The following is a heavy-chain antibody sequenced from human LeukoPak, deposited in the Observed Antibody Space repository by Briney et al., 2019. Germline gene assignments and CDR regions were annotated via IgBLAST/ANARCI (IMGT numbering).Heavy chain of an antibody. V-gene: IGHV3-30*02. CDR2: RYYIGSKK. CDR1: GLSISPFG. Sequence: GGSLRLSCAASGLSISPFGMQWVRQAPGKGLEWVTSRYYIGSKKYNADSVRGRFTISTDKSRDTLCLQMSSLRAEDTAVYYCATDRKVGTWDPRFDYWGQGTLVTVSS. CDR3: ATDRKVGTWDPRFDY. D-gene: IGHD4-23*01. J-gene: IGHJ4*02.